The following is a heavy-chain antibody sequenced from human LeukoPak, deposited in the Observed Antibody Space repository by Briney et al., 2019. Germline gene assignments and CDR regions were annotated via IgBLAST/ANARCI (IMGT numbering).Heavy chain of an antibody. CDR3: AKVMAMVDYYYYGMDV. CDR1: GFTFSSYG. J-gene: IGHJ6*02. V-gene: IGHV3-30*18. CDR2: ISYDGSNK. D-gene: IGHD4/OR15-4a*01. Sequence: PGGSLRLSCAASGFTFSSYGMHWVRQAPGKGLEWAAVISYDGSNKYYADSVKGRFTISRDNSKNTLYLQMNSLRAEDTAVYYCAKVMAMVDYYYYGMDVWGQGTTVTVSS.